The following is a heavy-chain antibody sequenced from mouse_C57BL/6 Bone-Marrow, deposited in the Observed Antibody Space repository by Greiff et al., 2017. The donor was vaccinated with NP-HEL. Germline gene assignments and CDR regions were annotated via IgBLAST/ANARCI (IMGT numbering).Heavy chain of an antibody. CDR2: IYPGSGNT. J-gene: IGHJ3*01. D-gene: IGHD1-1*01. CDR1: GYTFTSYG. Sequence: VQLVESGAELARPGASVKLSCKASGYTFTSYGISWVKQRTGQGLEWIGEIYPGSGNTYYNEKFKGKATLTADKSSSTAYMELRSLTSEDSAVYFCAIGDYYGSSWFAYWGQGTLVTVSA. CDR3: AIGDYYGSSWFAY. V-gene: IGHV1-81*01.